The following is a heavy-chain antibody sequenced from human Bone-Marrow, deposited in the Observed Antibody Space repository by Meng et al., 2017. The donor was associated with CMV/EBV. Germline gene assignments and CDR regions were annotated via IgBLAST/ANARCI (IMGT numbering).Heavy chain of an antibody. Sequence: SETLSLTCTVSGAPLSHYYWSWIRQPPGKGLEWIGYMFYSGSTNYSPSFKSRVTISTDMSKNQFSLNLASVTAADTAVYYCARDWDNGIDVWGQGATVTIYS. J-gene: IGHJ6*02. CDR1: GAPLSHYY. V-gene: IGHV4-59*01. D-gene: IGHD1-26*01. CDR2: MFYSGST. CDR3: ARDWDNGIDV.